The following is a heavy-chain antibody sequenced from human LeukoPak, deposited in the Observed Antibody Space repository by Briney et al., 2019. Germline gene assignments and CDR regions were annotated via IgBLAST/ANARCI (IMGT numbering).Heavy chain of an antibody. CDR1: GGSISSYY. J-gene: IGHJ5*02. Sequence: PSETLSLTCTVSGGSISSYYWSWIRQPPGKGLEWIGYIYYSGSTNYNPSLKSRVTISVDTSKNQFSLKLYSVTAADTAVYYCARLRDAYNSFWFDPWGQGTLVTVSS. CDR2: IYYSGST. CDR3: ARLRDAYNSFWFDP. D-gene: IGHD5-24*01. V-gene: IGHV4-59*08.